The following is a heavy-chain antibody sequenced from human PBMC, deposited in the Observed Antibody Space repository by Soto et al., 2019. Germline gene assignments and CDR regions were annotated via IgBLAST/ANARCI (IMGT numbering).Heavy chain of an antibody. CDR3: ASGRLGYCSSTSCYKHYYYGMDV. Sequence: SVKVSCKASGGTFSSYAISWVRQAPGQGLEWMGGIIPIFGTANYAQKFQGRVTITADESTSTAYMELSSLRSEDTAVYYCASGRLGYCSSTSCYKHYYYGMDVWGQGTTVTGSS. V-gene: IGHV1-69*13. CDR1: GGTFSSYA. CDR2: IIPIFGTA. D-gene: IGHD2-2*02. J-gene: IGHJ6*02.